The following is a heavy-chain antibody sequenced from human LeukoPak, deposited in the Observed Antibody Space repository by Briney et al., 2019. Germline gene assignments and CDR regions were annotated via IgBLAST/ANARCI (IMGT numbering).Heavy chain of an antibody. V-gene: IGHV3-23*01. Sequence: PGGSLRLSCAASGFTFSSYAMSWVRQAPGKGLEWVSAISGSGGSTYYADSVKGRFTTSRDNSKNTLYLQMDSLRGEDTAVYYCAKDFRIGYSAHFDYWGQGALVTVSS. D-gene: IGHD2-21*01. CDR3: AKDFRIGYSAHFDY. J-gene: IGHJ4*02. CDR2: ISGSGGST. CDR1: GFTFSSYA.